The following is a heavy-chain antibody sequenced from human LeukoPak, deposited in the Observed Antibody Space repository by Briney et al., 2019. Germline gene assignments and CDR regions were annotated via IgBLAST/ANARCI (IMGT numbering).Heavy chain of an antibody. CDR1: GYTFSSYA. CDR2: ISTNVGRA. V-gene: IGHV3-23*01. CDR3: ARVPTYDFWSGYDNYYMDV. Sequence: GGSLRLSCAASGYTFSSYAISWVRQAPGKALEWVSAISTNVGRAYYADSVKGRFTISRDNSKNTLYLQMNSLRVEDTAIYFCARVPTYDFWSGYDNYYMDVWGKGTTVTVSS. D-gene: IGHD3-3*01. J-gene: IGHJ6*03.